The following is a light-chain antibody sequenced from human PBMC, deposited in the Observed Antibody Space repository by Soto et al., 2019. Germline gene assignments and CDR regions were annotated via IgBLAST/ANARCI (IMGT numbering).Light chain of an antibody. J-gene: IGLJ3*02. Sequence: QSVLTQPPSASGTPGQRVTISCSGSSSNIGGNPFVWYQQLPGTAPKLFIYGTDQRPSGVPDRFSCSKPGTAASLAISGLQSEDEAYDYCAAFYDSLNSWVFGGGTKLTVL. CDR2: GTD. CDR3: AAFYDSLNSWV. CDR1: SSNIGGNP. V-gene: IGLV1-44*01.